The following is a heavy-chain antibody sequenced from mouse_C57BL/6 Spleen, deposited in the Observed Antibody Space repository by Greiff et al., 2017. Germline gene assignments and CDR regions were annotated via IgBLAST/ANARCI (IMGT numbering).Heavy chain of an antibody. D-gene: IGHD2-1*01. Sequence: QVQLQQPGAELVMPGASVKLSCKASGYTFTSYWMHWVKQRPGQGLEWIGEIDPSDSYTNYNQKFKGKSTLTVDKSSSTAYMQLSSLTSEDSAVYYCARLYYGNSYFDYWGQGTTLTVSS. J-gene: IGHJ2*01. CDR1: GYTFTSYW. V-gene: IGHV1-69*01. CDR2: IDPSDSYT. CDR3: ARLYYGNSYFDY.